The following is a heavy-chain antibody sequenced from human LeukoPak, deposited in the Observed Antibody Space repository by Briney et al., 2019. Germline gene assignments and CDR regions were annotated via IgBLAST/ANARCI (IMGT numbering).Heavy chain of an antibody. J-gene: IGHJ4*02. Sequence: GGSLRLSCVASGLNFGESAMHWVRQAPGKGLEWVSLISADGGSAFSADSVKGRFSISRDNSKNSLYLQMDSLRSEETAMYYCAKESGKFDYWGQGTLVVVSS. V-gene: IGHV3-43*02. CDR2: ISADGGSA. CDR1: GLNFGESA. CDR3: AKESGKFDY.